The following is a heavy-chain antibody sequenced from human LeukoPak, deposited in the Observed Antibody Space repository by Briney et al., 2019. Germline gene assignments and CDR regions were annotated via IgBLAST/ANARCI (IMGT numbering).Heavy chain of an antibody. V-gene: IGHV1-46*01. J-gene: IGHJ5*02. Sequence: ASVKVSCKTSGYTFTSYYIHWVRQAPGQGLEWMGIINPSSGATNYAQKFQGRVTITADESTSTAYMELSSLRSEDTAVYYCARFRVVAATGNNWFDPWGQGTLVTVSS. CDR1: GYTFTSYY. D-gene: IGHD2-15*01. CDR2: INPSSGAT. CDR3: ARFRVVAATGNNWFDP.